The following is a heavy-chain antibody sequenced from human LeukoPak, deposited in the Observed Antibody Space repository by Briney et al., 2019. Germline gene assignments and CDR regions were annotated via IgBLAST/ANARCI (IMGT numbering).Heavy chain of an antibody. CDR3: ARGEGYCSRTSCYVWFDP. CDR1: GYSFTSYW. V-gene: IGHV5-51*01. Sequence: HGESLKISCKGSGYSFTSYWIGWVRQMPGKGLEWMGIIYPGDSDTRYSPSFQGQVTISADKSISTAYLQWSSLKASDTAMYYCARGEGYCSRTSCYVWFDPWGQGTLVTVSS. CDR2: IYPGDSDT. D-gene: IGHD2-2*01. J-gene: IGHJ5*02.